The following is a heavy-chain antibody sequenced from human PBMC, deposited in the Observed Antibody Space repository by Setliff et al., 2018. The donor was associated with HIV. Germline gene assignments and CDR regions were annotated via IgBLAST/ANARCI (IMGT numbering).Heavy chain of an antibody. CDR1: GFTFSSHA. CDR3: ARDCRVGWVFTYGMDV. D-gene: IGHD6-13*01. J-gene: IGHJ6*02. V-gene: IGHV3-23*01. Sequence: PGGSLRLSCAGSGFTFSSHAMSWVRQAPGKGLEWVSHISGSGDSTYYADSAKGRSTISRDNSKNTLYLQMNSLRPEDTAVYYCARDCRVGWVFTYGMDVWGQGTLVTVSS. CDR2: ISGSGDST.